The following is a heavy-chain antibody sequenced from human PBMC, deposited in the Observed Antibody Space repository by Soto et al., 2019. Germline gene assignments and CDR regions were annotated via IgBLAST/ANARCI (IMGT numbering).Heavy chain of an antibody. J-gene: IGHJ4*02. D-gene: IGHD2-8*01. CDR3: AKPTWVMVYAILDY. CDR1: GGSISSYY. Sequence: ATLSFTCTVSGGSISSYYWSWIRQPPGKGLEWVSAISGSGVSTYYADSVKGRFTISRDNSKNTLYLQMNSLRAEDTAVYYCAKPTWVMVYAILDYWGQGTLVTVS. CDR2: ISGSGVST. V-gene: IGHV3-23*01.